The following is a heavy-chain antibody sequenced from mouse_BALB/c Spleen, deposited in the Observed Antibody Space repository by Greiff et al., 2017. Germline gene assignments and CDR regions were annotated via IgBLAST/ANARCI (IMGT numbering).Heavy chain of an antibody. CDR3: ARWTNLLLRLDY. D-gene: IGHD1-1*01. CDR1: GYTFTSYN. J-gene: IGHJ4*01. Sequence: QVQLQQPGAELVKPGASVKMSCKASGYTFTSYNMHWVKQTPGQGLEWIGAIYPGNGDTSYNQKFKGKATLTADKSSSTAYMQLSSLTSEDSAVYYCARWTNLLLRLDYWGQGTSVTVSS. V-gene: IGHV1-12*01. CDR2: IYPGNGDT.